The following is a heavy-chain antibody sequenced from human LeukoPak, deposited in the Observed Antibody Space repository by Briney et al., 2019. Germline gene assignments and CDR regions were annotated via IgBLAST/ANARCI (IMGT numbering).Heavy chain of an antibody. D-gene: IGHD3-22*01. CDR3: ARVDYYDSSGYYSHYFDY. J-gene: IGHJ4*02. Sequence: ASVKVSCKASGYTFTGYYMHWVRQAPGQGLEWMEWINPNSGGTNYAQKFQGRVTMTRDTSISTAYMELSRLRSDDTAVYYCARVDYYDSSGYYSHYFDYWGQGTLVTVSS. CDR2: INPNSGGT. V-gene: IGHV1-2*02. CDR1: GYTFTGYY.